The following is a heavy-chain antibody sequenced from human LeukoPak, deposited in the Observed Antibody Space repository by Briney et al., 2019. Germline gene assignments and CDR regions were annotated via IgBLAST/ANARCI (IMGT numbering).Heavy chain of an antibody. J-gene: IGHJ4*02. V-gene: IGHV3-48*04. CDR2: ISSDSSTI. CDR1: GFTFSSYS. CDR3: AKGSARPDY. D-gene: IGHD6-6*01. Sequence: PGGSLRLSCAASGFTFSSYSMNWVRQAPGKGLEWVSYISSDSSTIYYADSVKGRFTISRDNAKNSLYLQMNSLRAEDTAVYYCAKGSARPDYWGQGTLVTVSS.